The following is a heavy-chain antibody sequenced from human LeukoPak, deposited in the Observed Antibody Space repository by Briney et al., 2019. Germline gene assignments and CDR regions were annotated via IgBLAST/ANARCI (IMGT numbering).Heavy chain of an antibody. CDR3: APPVGYPGD. CDR2: IYHSGST. J-gene: IGHJ4*02. D-gene: IGHD2-8*02. Sequence: SETLSLTCAVSGGSISSGGYYWSWIRQPPGKGLEWIGYIYHSGSTYYNPSLKSRVTISVDRSKNQFSLKLSSVTAADTAVYYCAPPVGYPGDWGQGTLVTVSS. V-gene: IGHV4-30-2*01. CDR1: GGSISSGGYY.